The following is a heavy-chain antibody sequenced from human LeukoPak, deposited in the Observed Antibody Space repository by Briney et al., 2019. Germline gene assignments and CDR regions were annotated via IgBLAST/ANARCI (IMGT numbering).Heavy chain of an antibody. CDR2: IYYSGST. Sequence: SGTLSLTCTVSGGSISSYYWSWIRQPPGKGLEWIGYIYYSGSTNYNPSLKSRVTISVDTSKNQFSLKLSSVTAADTAVYYCAREETANNWFDPWGQGTLVTVSS. CDR3: AREETANNWFDP. D-gene: IGHD5-24*01. CDR1: GGSISSYY. J-gene: IGHJ5*02. V-gene: IGHV4-59*01.